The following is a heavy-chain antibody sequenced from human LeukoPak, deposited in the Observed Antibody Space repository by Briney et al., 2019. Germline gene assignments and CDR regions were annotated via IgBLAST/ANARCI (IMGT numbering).Heavy chain of an antibody. CDR1: GYTFTSYD. J-gene: IGHJ5*02. CDR3: ARGPPSPYSSGWYGDNWFDP. CDR2: INTNTGNP. Sequence: ASVKVSCKASGYTFTSYDINWVRQAPGQGLEWMGWINTNTGNPTYAQGFTGRFVFSLGTSVSTAYLQISSLKAEDTAVYYCARGPPSPYSSGWYGDNWFDPWGQGTLVTVSS. V-gene: IGHV7-4-1*02. D-gene: IGHD6-19*01.